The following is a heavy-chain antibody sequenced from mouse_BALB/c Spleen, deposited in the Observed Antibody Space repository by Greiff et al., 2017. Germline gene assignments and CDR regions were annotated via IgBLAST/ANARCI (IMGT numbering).Heavy chain of an antibody. D-gene: IGHD2-1*01. Sequence: EVKLVESGAELVKPGASVKLSCTASGFNIKDTYMHWVKQRPEQGLEWIGRIDPANGNTKYDPKFQGKATITADTSSNTAYLQLSSLTSEDTAVYYCVYGNYPWGQGTSVTVSS. CDR2: IDPANGNT. V-gene: IGHV14-3*02. J-gene: IGHJ4*01. CDR1: GFNIKDTY. CDR3: VYGNYP.